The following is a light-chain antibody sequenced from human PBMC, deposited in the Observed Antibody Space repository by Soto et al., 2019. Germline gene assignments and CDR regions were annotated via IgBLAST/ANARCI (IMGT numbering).Light chain of an antibody. CDR2: GAS. J-gene: IGKJ1*01. CDR1: QSVSSN. CDR3: QQYTNWPPWT. Sequence: EIVWTQAAWTLSLALGGRGTLSGRASQSVSSNLAWYQKKPGQAHRLIIYGASTRATGIPARFSGRVSGTEFTLTIRRLQSEDFAVYYGQQYTNWPPWTCGPLTQVEIK. V-gene: IGKV3-15*01.